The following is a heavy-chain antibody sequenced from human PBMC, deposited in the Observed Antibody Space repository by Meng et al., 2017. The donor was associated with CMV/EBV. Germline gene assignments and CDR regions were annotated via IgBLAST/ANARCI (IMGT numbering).Heavy chain of an antibody. CDR1: GFTFNSYA. J-gene: IGHJ4*02. CDR2: ISASGGTT. V-gene: IGHV3-23*01. Sequence: GESLKISCAASGFTFNSYAMSWVRQAPGKGLEWVSVISASGGTTYYSDSVRGRVTVSRDSSKDTLYLHMTSLRAEDTAVYYCARTDYYDGTGYYSWGQGTLVTVSS. CDR3: ARTDYYDGTGYYS. D-gene: IGHD3-22*01.